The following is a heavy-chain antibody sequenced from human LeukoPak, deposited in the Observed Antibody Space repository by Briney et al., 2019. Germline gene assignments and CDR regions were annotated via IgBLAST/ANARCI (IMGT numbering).Heavy chain of an antibody. CDR3: AREYSDSSGYYYGLDN. J-gene: IGHJ4*02. CDR1: GFTLSDYA. CDR2: ILYPRSYH. Sequence: PGGALKLSCAASGFTLSDYAMHWVRQAPGRGLEWVALILYPRSYHYYIDSVKGRFTSSRDDSKNTFYLQMNSLRAEDTDLYYCAREYSDSSGYYYGLDNWGQGTLVTVSS. V-gene: IGHV3-30-3*01. D-gene: IGHD3-22*01.